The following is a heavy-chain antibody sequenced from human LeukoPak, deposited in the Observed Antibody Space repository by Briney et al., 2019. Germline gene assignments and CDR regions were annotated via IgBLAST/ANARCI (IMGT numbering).Heavy chain of an antibody. J-gene: IGHJ1*01. CDR1: GFTFSSYW. Sequence: GGSLRLSCAASGFTFSSYWMGWVRQAPGKGLEWVANIKQDGSEKYYVDSVKGRFTISRDNAKNSLYLQMNSLRAEDTAVYCCARVPMIAARPRYFQHWGQGTLVTVSS. CDR2: IKQDGSEK. V-gene: IGHV3-7*01. D-gene: IGHD6-6*01. CDR3: ARVPMIAARPRYFQH.